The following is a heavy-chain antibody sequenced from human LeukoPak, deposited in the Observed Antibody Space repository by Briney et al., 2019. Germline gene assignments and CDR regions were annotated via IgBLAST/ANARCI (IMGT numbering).Heavy chain of an antibody. J-gene: IGHJ6*03. CDR1: GGSFSGYY. CDR2: INHSGST. D-gene: IGHD6-13*01. Sequence: PPETLSLTCAVYGGSFSGYYWSWIRQPPGKGLEWIGEINHSGSTNYNPSLKSRVTISVDTSKNQFSLKLSSVTAADTAVYYCARRGGGSSWYYYYYYMDVWGKGTTVTISS. V-gene: IGHV4-34*01. CDR3: ARRGGGSSWYYYYYYMDV.